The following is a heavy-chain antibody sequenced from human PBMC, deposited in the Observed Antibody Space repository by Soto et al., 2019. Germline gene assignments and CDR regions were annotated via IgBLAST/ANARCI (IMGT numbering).Heavy chain of an antibody. D-gene: IGHD2-8*01. CDR2: VSGYNYNT. V-gene: IGHV1-18*01. CDR3: GRSSSMLGAGWSDS. Sequence: ASVKVSCKASGYSFRSYGINWVRQAPGQGLEWIGWVSGYNYNTKYAQKLQGRITVTTDTSTNTAYMELRSLRSDDTAVYYCGRSSSMLGAGWSDSWGQGTQVTVSS. J-gene: IGHJ5*01. CDR1: GYSFRSYG.